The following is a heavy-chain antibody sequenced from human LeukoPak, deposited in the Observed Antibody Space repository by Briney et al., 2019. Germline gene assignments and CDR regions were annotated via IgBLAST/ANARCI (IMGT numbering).Heavy chain of an antibody. CDR1: GLTVSSNC. Sequence: PGGSLRLSCAASGLTVSSNCMSWGRQAPGKGLEWGSFIYSGGDTYYADSVKGRFTISRDNSKNTFHLQMNSLRAADTAVYYCARRAGDYSHPYDYWGQGTLVTVSS. CDR2: IYSGGDT. D-gene: IGHD4-23*01. V-gene: IGHV3-53*01. CDR3: ARRAGDYSHPYDY. J-gene: IGHJ4*02.